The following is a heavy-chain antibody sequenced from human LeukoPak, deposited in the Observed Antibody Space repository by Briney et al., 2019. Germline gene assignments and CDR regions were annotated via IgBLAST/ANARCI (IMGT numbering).Heavy chain of an antibody. Sequence: PGGSLRLSCVASGFTFSSYWMSWVRQAPGKGLEWVANIKQDGSEKYYVDSVKGRFTISRDNAKNSLYLQMNSLRAEDTAVYYCAREHRTPGIAAAGIIIFDYWGQGTLVTVSS. D-gene: IGHD6-13*01. V-gene: IGHV3-7*03. CDR3: AREHRTPGIAAAGIIIFDY. CDR1: GFTFSSYW. CDR2: IKQDGSEK. J-gene: IGHJ4*02.